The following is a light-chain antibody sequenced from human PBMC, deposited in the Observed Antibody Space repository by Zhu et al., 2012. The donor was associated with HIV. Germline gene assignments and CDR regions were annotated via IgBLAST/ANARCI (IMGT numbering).Light chain of an antibody. J-gene: IGKJ1*01. CDR3: HQYDRSWT. CDR2: GAS. CDR1: QSINY. V-gene: IGKV3-20*01. Sequence: EVVLTQSPDTLSLSPGDRATLACRASQSINYLIWYQQKPGQAPRPLIYGASDRASGVPHRFSGSGSGTDFTLTISRLEPEDFAVYYCHQYDRSWTFGQGTKVEIK.